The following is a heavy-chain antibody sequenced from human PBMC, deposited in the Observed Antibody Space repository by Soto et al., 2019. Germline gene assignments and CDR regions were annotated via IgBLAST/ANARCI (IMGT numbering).Heavy chain of an antibody. D-gene: IGHD4-17*01. J-gene: IGHJ5*02. CDR2: ISAYNGNT. CDR3: ARVGGATVTTNNWFDP. V-gene: IGHV1-18*04. CDR1: CYTFTSYG. Sequence: GXSVKVSCKASCYTFTSYGISWVRQAPGQGLEWMGWISAYNGNTNYAQKLQGRVTMTTDTSTSTAYMELRSLRSDDTAVYYCARVGGATVTTNNWFDPWGQGTLVTVYS.